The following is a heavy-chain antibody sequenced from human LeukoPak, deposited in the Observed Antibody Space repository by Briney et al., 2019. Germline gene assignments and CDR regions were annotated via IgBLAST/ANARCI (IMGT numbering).Heavy chain of an antibody. CDR2: INPTGGST. CDR1: GYTFPSYF. D-gene: IGHD4-17*01. CDR3: ARDRHRAMTTVTHIDY. V-gene: IGHV1-46*01. J-gene: IGHJ4*02. Sequence: ASVKVSCKASGYTFPSYFMHWVRQAPGQGLEWMGIINPTGGSTTYAQKFQGRVTMTRDTSTSTAYMELRSLRSDDTAVYYCARDRHRAMTTVTHIDYWGQGTLVTVSS.